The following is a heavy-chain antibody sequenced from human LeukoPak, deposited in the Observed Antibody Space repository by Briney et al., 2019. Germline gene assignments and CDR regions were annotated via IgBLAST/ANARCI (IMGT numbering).Heavy chain of an antibody. CDR2: INTNGSPT. V-gene: IGHV3-74*01. CDR1: GFTFDDYG. Sequence: SGGSLRLSCAASGFTFDDYGLSWVRQAPGKGLVWVSRINTNGSPTQYADSVKGRFTISRDNAKNTRYLQMNSLRAEDTAVYYCAGDLISGSGSLGYWGQGTLVTVSS. J-gene: IGHJ4*02. D-gene: IGHD3-10*01. CDR3: AGDLISGSGSLGY.